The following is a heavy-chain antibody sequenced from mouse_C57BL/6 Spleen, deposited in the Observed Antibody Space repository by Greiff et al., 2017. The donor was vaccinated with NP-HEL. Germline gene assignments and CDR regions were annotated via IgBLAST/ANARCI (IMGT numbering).Heavy chain of an antibody. CDR2: INYDGSST. V-gene: IGHV5-16*01. J-gene: IGHJ1*03. D-gene: IGHD1-1*01. CDR1: GFTFSDYY. CDR3: ERDVSLYGSSHYWYYDG. Sequence: EVHLVESEGGLVQPGSSMKLSCTASGFTFSDYYMAWVRQVPEKGLEWVANINYDGSSTYYLDSLKSRFIISRDNAKSILYLQMSSLKSEDAATYDCERDVSLYGSSHYWYYDGWGTGTTVTVSS.